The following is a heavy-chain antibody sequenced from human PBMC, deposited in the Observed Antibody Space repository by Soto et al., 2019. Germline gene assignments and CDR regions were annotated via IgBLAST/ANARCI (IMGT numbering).Heavy chain of an antibody. CDR1: GFTVSSNY. V-gene: IGHV3-53*01. CDR2: IYSGGST. Sequence: PGGSLRLSCAASGFTVSSNYMSWVRQAPGKGLEWVSVIYSGGSTYYADSVKGRFTISRDNSKNTLYLQMNSLRAEDTAVYYCARAGYYVRRGFGHDAFDIWGQGTMVTVSS. CDR3: ARAGYYVRRGFGHDAFDI. D-gene: IGHD3-22*01. J-gene: IGHJ3*02.